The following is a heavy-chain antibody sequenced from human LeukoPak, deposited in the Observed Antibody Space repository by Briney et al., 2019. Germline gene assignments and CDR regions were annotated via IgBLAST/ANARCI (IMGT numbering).Heavy chain of an antibody. V-gene: IGHV4-34*01. D-gene: IGHD3-3*01. Sequence: SETLSLTCAVYGGSFSGYYWSWIRQPPGKGLEWIGEINHSGSTNYNPSLKSRVTISVDTSKNQFSLKLSSVTAADTAVYYCARGLDFWSGYHFDYWGRGTLVTVSS. CDR3: ARGLDFWSGYHFDY. CDR2: INHSGST. J-gene: IGHJ4*02. CDR1: GGSFSGYY.